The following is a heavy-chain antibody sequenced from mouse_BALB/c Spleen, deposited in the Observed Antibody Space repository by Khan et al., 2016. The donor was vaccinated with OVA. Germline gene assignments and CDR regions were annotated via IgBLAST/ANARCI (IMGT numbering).Heavy chain of an antibody. CDR1: GYIFTNYV. CDR2: INPYNGGT. CDR3: ARGNWQSYYFDY. J-gene: IGHJ2*01. V-gene: IGHV1S136*01. D-gene: IGHD4-1*01. Sequence: VQLQQSGPELRKPGASVKMSCKPSGYIFTNYVLHWVKQKPGQGLEWIGYINPYNGGTKYNEKFRGKATLASDKSSITAYLELSSLTSEDSAVYYCARGNWQSYYFDYWGLGTTLTLSS.